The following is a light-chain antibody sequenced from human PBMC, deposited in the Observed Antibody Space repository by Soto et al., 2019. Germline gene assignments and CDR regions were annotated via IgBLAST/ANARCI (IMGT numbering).Light chain of an antibody. Sequence: EIVLTQSPGTLSLSPGERATLSCRASQSVSSAYLAWYQQEPGQAPRLLIYGAFSRATGIPDRFSGYGSGTDFTLTITRLEPEDFAVYYCQQYGTSFTFGQGTKLQIK. CDR3: QQYGTSFT. CDR2: GAF. J-gene: IGKJ2*01. CDR1: QSVSSAY. V-gene: IGKV3-20*01.